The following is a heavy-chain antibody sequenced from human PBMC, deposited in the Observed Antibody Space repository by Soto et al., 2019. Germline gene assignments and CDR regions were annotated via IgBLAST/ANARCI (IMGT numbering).Heavy chain of an antibody. CDR3: ARGYCSGGSCFKYNYHGMDV. D-gene: IGHD2-15*01. Sequence: QVQLVQSGAEVKKPGSSVKVSCKASGGTVSSYAISLVRQAPGQGLEWMGGIIPVFGTVNYAQKLQGRVTITADESTSTAYMELSSLRSEDTAVYYCARGYCSGGSCFKYNYHGMDVWGQGTTVTVSS. CDR1: GGTVSSYA. CDR2: IIPVFGTV. V-gene: IGHV1-69*12. J-gene: IGHJ6*02.